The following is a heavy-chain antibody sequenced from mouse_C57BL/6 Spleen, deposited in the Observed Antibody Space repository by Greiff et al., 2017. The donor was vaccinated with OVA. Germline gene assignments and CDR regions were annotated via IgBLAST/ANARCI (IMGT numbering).Heavy chain of an antibody. CDR2: IDPSDSET. V-gene: IGHV1-52*01. CDR3: ARGDGSSSWYFGV. D-gene: IGHD1-1*01. Sequence: QVQLQQPGAELVRPGSSVKLSCKASGYTFTSYWMHWVKQRPIQGLEWIGNIDPSDSETHYNQKFKDKATLTVDKSSSTAYMQLSSLTSEDSAVYYCARGDGSSSWYFGVWGTGTTVTVSS. CDR1: GYTFTSYW. J-gene: IGHJ1*03.